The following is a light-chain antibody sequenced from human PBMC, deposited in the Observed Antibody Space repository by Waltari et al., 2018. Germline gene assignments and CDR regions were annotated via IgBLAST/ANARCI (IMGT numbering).Light chain of an antibody. V-gene: IGKV3-20*01. J-gene: IGKJ4*01. CDR3: QQYNYSPLT. CDR2: GAS. CDR1: QSVSNTY. Sequence: ILLTQSPGTLSLSPGERATLSCRASQSVSNTYLAWYQRKPGQAPRLLIYGASSRATGIPDRFSGSGSGTEFTLTINALEPEDSAVYFCQQYNYSPLTFGGGTRVEIK.